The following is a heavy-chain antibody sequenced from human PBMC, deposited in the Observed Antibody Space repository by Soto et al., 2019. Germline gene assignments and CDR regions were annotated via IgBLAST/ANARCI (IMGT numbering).Heavy chain of an antibody. CDR1: GYTFSDYY. CDR3: ASHYDLWTGYLSPVDY. J-gene: IGHJ4*02. V-gene: IGHV3-11*01. CDR2: IDTSSNKI. Sequence: GGSLRLSCAASGYTFSDYYLSWIRQAPGRGLEWISYIDTSSNKIYYADSVRCRFTISRDNGNNSLFLEMNNLRVEDTAVYFCASHYDLWTGYLSPVDYWGRGTLVTVSS. D-gene: IGHD3-3*01.